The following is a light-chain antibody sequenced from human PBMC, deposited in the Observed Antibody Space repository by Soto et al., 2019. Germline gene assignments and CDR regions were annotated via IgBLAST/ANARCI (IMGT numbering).Light chain of an antibody. Sequence: EIMMKHSPATLSVSPGHRATLSCRASPSVSNNVAWYQQKPGQAPRLLSYYASTRATGIPARFSGSGYGTDFTLTISSLQSEDFALYYFQQYHNLPPITFVQGTRLEIK. CDR3: QQYHNLPPIT. V-gene: IGKV3-15*01. CDR2: YAS. J-gene: IGKJ5*01. CDR1: PSVSNN.